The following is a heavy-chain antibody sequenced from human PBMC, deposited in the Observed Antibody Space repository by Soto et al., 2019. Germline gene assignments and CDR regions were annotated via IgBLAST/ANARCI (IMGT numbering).Heavy chain of an antibody. J-gene: IGHJ5*02. CDR1: GGSISSGGYS. CDR2: INHSGST. Sequence: SETLSLTCAVSGGSISSGGYSWSWIRQPPGKGLEWIGYINHSGSTNYNPSLKSRVSISVATSKNQFSLKVSSVTAADTAVYYCARGKRGYSGYDNRADWFDPWGQGTLVTVSS. D-gene: IGHD5-12*01. CDR3: ARGKRGYSGYDNRADWFDP. V-gene: IGHV4-30-2*01.